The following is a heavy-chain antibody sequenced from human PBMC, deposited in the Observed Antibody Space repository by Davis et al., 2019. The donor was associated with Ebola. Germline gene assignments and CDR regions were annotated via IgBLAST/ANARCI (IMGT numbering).Heavy chain of an antibody. CDR1: GFIFSNYD. CDR2: ISRSRAYI. J-gene: IGHJ3*01. Sequence: GESLKISCAASGFIFSNYDINWVRQAPGKGLEWVSHISRSRAYIYYSDSVKGRFTISRDNAENSVFLQMGSLRDEDTAVYFCARGSGCDGDCYPGLDALDVWGQGTKVTVSS. CDR3: ARGSGCDGDCYPGLDALDV. D-gene: IGHD2-21*02. V-gene: IGHV3-21*06.